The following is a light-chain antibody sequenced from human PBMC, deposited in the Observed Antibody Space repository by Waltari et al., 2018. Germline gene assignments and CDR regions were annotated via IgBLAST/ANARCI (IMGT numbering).Light chain of an antibody. CDR1: RDISRW. Sequence: DIQMTQSPSTLSASIGDTVTITCRASRDISRWLAWYQQKPGKAPNLLISKASTLESGVPSRFNGSGSGTQFGLTLSSLQPDDFATYYCQQYKTYSPWAFGQGTKVEIK. V-gene: IGKV1-5*03. CDR3: QQYKTYSPWA. J-gene: IGKJ1*01. CDR2: KAS.